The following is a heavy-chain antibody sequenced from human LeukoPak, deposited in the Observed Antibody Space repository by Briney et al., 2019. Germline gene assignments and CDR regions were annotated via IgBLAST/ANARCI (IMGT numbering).Heavy chain of an antibody. CDR2: IYHSGNT. V-gene: IGHV4-30-2*01. D-gene: IGHD2-2*01. J-gene: IGHJ4*02. CDR3: ARESSTRVDY. CDR1: GGSISSGGYS. Sequence: SEPLSLPCPVPGGSISSGGYSWSWIRQPPGQGLGWLGYIYHSGNTYYNPSLKSRVTISVDRSKNQFSLKLSSVTAADTAVYYCARESSTRVDYWGQGTLVSVSS.